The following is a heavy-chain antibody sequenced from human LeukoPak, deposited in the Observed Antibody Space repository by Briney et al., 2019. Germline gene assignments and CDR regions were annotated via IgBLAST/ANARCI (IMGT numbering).Heavy chain of an antibody. Sequence: ASVTVSCKASGYTFTSYYMHWVRQAPGQGLEWMGIINPSAGNTNYAQKFQGRVTMTRDTSTNTVYMEVSSLRSEDTAVYYCATLGTFYFDYWGQGTLVTVSS. V-gene: IGHV1-46*01. CDR1: GYTFTSYY. CDR2: INPSAGNT. J-gene: IGHJ4*02. CDR3: ATLGTFYFDY. D-gene: IGHD3-10*01.